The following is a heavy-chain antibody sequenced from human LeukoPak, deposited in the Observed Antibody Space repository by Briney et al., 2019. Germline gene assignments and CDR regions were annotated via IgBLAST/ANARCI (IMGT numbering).Heavy chain of an antibody. Sequence: SETLSLTCAVYGGSFSGYYWSWIRQPPGKGLEWIGEINHSGSTNYNPSLKSRVTISVDTSKNQFSLKLSSVTAADTAVYYCARGPLPQTYYYYMDVWGKGTTVTISS. J-gene: IGHJ6*03. CDR3: ARGPLPQTYYYYMDV. CDR2: INHSGST. CDR1: GGSFSGYY. V-gene: IGHV4-34*01.